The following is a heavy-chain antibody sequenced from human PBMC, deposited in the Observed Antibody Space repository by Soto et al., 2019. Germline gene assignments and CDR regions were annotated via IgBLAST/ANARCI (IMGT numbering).Heavy chain of an antibody. CDR1: GFTFSSYA. CDR3: AKGSVGATTPDEYYFDY. Sequence: EVQLLESGGGLVQPGGSLRLSCAASGFTFSSYAMSWVRQAPGKGLEWVSAISGSGRSTYYADSVKGRFTISRDNSXNXQYLQMNSMRAEDTAVYYCAKGSVGATTPDEYYFDYWGQGTLVTVSS. J-gene: IGHJ4*02. V-gene: IGHV3-23*01. D-gene: IGHD1-26*01. CDR2: ISGSGRST.